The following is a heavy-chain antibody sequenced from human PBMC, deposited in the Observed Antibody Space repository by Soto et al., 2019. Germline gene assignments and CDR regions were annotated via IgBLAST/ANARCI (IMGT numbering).Heavy chain of an antibody. J-gene: IGHJ4*02. CDR2: IWYDGSDR. CDR3: ARDLGGYALGYYFDY. V-gene: IGHV3-33*01. CDR1: GFTFSSYG. D-gene: IGHD2-2*01. Sequence: GGSLRLSCAASGFTFSSYGMHWVRQAPGKGLEWVANIWYDGSDRYYADSVRGRFTISRGNSKKTLYLEMDSLGAEDTAVYYCARDLGGYALGYYFDYWGQGTQVTVSS.